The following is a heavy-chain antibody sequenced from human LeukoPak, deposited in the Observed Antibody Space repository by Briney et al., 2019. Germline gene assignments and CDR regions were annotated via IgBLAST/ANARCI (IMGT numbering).Heavy chain of an antibody. V-gene: IGHV4-34*01. CDR2: INHSGST. D-gene: IGHD3-22*01. CDR1: GGSFSDYF. J-gene: IGHJ5*02. CDR3: ARGLRRRTMIVVPRRALWFDP. Sequence: SETLSPTCAVYGGSFSDYFWSWIRQPPGKGLEWIGEINHSGSTNYNPSLKSRVTISVDTSKNQFSLKLSSVTAADTAVYYCARGLRRRTMIVVPRRALWFDPWGQGTLVTVSS.